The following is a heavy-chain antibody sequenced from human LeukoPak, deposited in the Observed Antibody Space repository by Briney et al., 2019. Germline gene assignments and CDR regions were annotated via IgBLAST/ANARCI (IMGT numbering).Heavy chain of an antibody. CDR3: ARSYSSSSRGDH. V-gene: IGHV1-18*01. CDR1: GYTFTSYG. Sequence: GASVKVSCKASGYTFTSYGISWVRQAPGQGLEWMGWISAYNGNTNYAQKFQGRVTMTRDTSISTAYMELSRLRSDDTAVYYCARSYSSSSRGDHWGQGTLVTVSS. D-gene: IGHD6-6*01. J-gene: IGHJ4*02. CDR2: ISAYNGNT.